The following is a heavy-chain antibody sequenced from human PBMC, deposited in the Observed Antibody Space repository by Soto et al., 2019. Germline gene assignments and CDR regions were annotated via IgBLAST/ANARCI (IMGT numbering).Heavy chain of an antibody. CDR2: ITYSSTTI. Sequence: GGSLRLSCAASGFTFSNYNMNWVRQTPGKGLEWVSYITYSSTTISYADSVNGRFTISRDNAKNSLYLQMNSLIDEDTAVYYCARAGLAPFDYWGQGTLVTVSS. CDR3: ARAGLAPFDY. V-gene: IGHV3-48*02. D-gene: IGHD6-19*01. CDR1: GFTFSNYN. J-gene: IGHJ4*02.